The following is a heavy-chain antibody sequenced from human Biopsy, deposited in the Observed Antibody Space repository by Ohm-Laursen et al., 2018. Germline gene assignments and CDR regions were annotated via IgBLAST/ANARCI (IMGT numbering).Heavy chain of an antibody. J-gene: IGHJ3*02. V-gene: IGHV4-59*08. D-gene: IGHD6-19*01. CDR3: AKHGSGWTGDDALHI. CDR1: GGSISGSS. CDR2: ISYSRST. Sequence: SETLSLTCTVSGGSISGSSWSWIRQAPGRGLEWVGYISYSRSTSNNPSLKSRITISVDTSKNQISLKVTSVTAADTAVYYCAKHGSGWTGDDALHIWGQGTMVTVSS.